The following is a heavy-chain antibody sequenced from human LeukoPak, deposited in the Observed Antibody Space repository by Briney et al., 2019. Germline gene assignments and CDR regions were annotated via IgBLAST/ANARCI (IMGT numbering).Heavy chain of an antibody. D-gene: IGHD3-22*01. CDR3: TTPGPPNYYDSSGYSDY. CDR2: ISGSGGST. J-gene: IGHJ4*02. V-gene: IGHV3-23*01. Sequence: GGSLRLSCAASGFTFTKYWMTWVRQAPGKGLEWVSAISGSGGSTYYADSVKGRFTISRDNSKNTLYLQMNSLRAEDTAVYYCTTPGPPNYYDSSGYSDYWGQGTLVTVSS. CDR1: GFTFTKYW.